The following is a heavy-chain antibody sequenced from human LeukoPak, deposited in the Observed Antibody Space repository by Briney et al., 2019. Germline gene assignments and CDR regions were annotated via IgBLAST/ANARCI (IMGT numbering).Heavy chain of an antibody. V-gene: IGHV4-39*07. CDR1: GGSISSSSYY. CDR3: ARWGYDSSGYPLYFDY. D-gene: IGHD3-22*01. Sequence: SETLSLTCTVSGGSISSSSYYWGWIRQPPGKGLEWIGSIYHSGSTNYNPSLKSRVTISVDKSKNQFSLKLSSVTAADTAVYYCARWGYDSSGYPLYFDYWGQGTLVTVSS. CDR2: IYHSGST. J-gene: IGHJ4*02.